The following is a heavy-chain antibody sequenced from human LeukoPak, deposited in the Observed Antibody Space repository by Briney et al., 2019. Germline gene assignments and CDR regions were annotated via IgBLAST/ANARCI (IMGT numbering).Heavy chain of an antibody. J-gene: IGHJ4*02. CDR1: GGSISSYY. CDR2: IYTSGST. CDR3: ASTRSTDYYGSGSYYNGNTIDY. Sequence: SETLSLTCTVSGGSISSYYWSWIRQPAGKGLEWIGRIYTSGSTNYNPSLKSRVTMSVDTSKNQFSLKLSSVTAADTAVYYCASTRSTDYYGSGSYYNGNTIDYWGQGTLVTVSS. V-gene: IGHV4-4*07. D-gene: IGHD3-10*01.